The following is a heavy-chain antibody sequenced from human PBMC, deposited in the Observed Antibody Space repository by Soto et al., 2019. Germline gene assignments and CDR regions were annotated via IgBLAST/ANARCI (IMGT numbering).Heavy chain of an antibody. D-gene: IGHD6-19*01. CDR1: GFSFTSYS. J-gene: IGHJ4*02. Sequence: EVQLVESGGDLVQPGGSLRLSCVASGFSFTSYSMNWVRQAPGKGLEWVSHISSGSNTIWNADSVKGRFIITRDNAKNSLYLQMNSLRDEDAAVYYCARKAYSSGPYKGYFDYWGQGTLVTVSS. V-gene: IGHV3-48*02. CDR3: ARKAYSSGPYKGYFDY. CDR2: ISSGSNTI.